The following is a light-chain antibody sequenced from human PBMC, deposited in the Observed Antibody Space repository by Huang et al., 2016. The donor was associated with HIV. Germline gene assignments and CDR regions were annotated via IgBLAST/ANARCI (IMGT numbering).Light chain of an antibody. V-gene: IGKV3-20*01. CDR3: HHYGGSSWT. Sequence: DIVLTQSPGTLSLSPGRGATLSCRASQSVSTYYLAWYQQKPSQAPRLLIHGTSTRAAGRPDRFSGSGSGTDFTLTISRLESEDSAVYYCHHYGGSSWTFGLGTKVEIK. CDR2: GTS. CDR1: QSVSTYY. J-gene: IGKJ1*01.